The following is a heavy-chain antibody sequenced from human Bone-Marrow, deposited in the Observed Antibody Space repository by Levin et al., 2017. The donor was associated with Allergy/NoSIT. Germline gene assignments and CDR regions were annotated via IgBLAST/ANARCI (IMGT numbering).Heavy chain of an antibody. D-gene: IGHD3-10*01. CDR3: TTDRGSTPGSDGSDI. Sequence: PGGSLRLTCAASGFSFSKAWMSWVRQAPGKGLEWVGRIKSKADAETTDFAAPVKGRFTISRDDSRNTMFLQMNSLKTEDTAVYYCTTDRGSTPGSDGSDIWGQGTLITVSS. CDR2: IKSKADAETT. CDR1: GFSFSKAW. V-gene: IGHV3-15*01. J-gene: IGHJ3*02.